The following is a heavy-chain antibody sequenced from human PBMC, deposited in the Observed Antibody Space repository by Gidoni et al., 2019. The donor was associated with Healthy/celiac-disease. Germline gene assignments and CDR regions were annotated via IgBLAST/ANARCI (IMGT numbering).Heavy chain of an antibody. J-gene: IGHJ3*02. Sequence: QVQLQESGPGLVKPSQTLSLTCTVSGRPISSGSYYWSWIRQPAGKGLEWIGRIYTSGSTNYNPSLKSRVTISVDTSKNQFSLKLSSVTAADTAVYYCARGGLWFGETDAFDIWGQGTMVTVSS. CDR3: ARGGLWFGETDAFDI. D-gene: IGHD3-10*01. CDR2: IYTSGST. V-gene: IGHV4-61*02. CDR1: GRPISSGSYY.